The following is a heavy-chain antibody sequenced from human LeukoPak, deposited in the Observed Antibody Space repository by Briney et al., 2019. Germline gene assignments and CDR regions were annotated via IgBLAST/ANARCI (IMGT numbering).Heavy chain of an antibody. CDR2: IDYSGSS. CDR1: GDSLSSFY. Sequence: SETLSLTCSVSGDSLSSFYWNWIRQPPGKRLEWIGNIDYSGSSNYNPSLESRVTISIDTSRKQFFLKLDSVTAADTAVYYCALAPNSNWFDFWGQGTLVTVSS. CDR3: ALAPNSNWFDF. J-gene: IGHJ5*01. D-gene: IGHD2-8*01. V-gene: IGHV4-59*08.